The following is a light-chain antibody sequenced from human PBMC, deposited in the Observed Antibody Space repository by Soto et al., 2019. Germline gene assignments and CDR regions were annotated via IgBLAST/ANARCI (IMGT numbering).Light chain of an antibody. J-gene: IGLJ1*01. CDR1: SSDVGGYKF. Sequence: QSVLTQPVSVSGSPGQLITISCTGTSSDVGGYKFVSWYQQHPGKAPKLMIYEVNNRPSGVSNRFSGSRSGNTASLTISGLQAEDEADYYCSSYTDSSNYVFGTGTKVTVL. CDR3: SSYTDSSNYV. CDR2: EVN. V-gene: IGLV2-14*01.